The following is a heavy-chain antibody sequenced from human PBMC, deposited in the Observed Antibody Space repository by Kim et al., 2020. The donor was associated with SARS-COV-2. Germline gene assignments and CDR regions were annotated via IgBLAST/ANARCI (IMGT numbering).Heavy chain of an antibody. D-gene: IGHD6-13*01. J-gene: IGHJ6*02. CDR3: ARDPYSSSYNYYGMDV. Sequence: GGSLRLSCAASGFTFSSYEMNWVRQAPGKGLEWVSYISSGGSTIYYADSVKGRFTISRDNAKNSLYLQMNSLRAEDTAVYYCARDPYSSSYNYYGMDVGGRGPTVTVSS. V-gene: IGHV3-48*03. CDR1: GFTFSSYE. CDR2: ISSGGSTI.